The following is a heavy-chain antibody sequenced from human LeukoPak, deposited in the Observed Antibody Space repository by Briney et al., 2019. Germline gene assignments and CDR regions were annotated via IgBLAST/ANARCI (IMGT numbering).Heavy chain of an antibody. J-gene: IGHJ4*02. D-gene: IGHD3-9*01. CDR3: ARDFYDILTGYYPFDY. Sequence: SETLSLTCSVSGDSISNYWTWIRQTPGKGLEWIAYIHYNGNTKSNPSLKSRVTISVDTSKNQFSLKLSSVTAADTAVYYCARDFYDILTGYYPFDYWGQGTLVTVSS. CDR1: GDSISNY. CDR2: IHYNGNT. V-gene: IGHV4-59*12.